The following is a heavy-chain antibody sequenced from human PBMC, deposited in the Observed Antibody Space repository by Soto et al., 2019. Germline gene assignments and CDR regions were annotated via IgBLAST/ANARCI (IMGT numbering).Heavy chain of an antibody. J-gene: IGHJ6*02. V-gene: IGHV1-8*01. CDR3: ALRDIYCSSTSCYYYYYYGMDV. CDR2: MNPNSGNT. CDR1: GYTFTSYD. D-gene: IGHD2-2*01. Sequence: ASVKVSCKASGYTFTSYDINWVRQATGQGLEWMGWMNPNSGNTGYAQKFQGRVTMTRNTSLSTAYMELSSLRSEDTAVYYCALRDIYCSSTSCYYYYYYGMDVWGQGTTVTVSS.